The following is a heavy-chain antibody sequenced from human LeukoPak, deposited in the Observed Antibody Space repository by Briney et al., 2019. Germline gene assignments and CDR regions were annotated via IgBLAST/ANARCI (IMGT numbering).Heavy chain of an antibody. CDR3: ARVRDGYNDAYDI. CDR2: IKPSGGNT. V-gene: IGHV1-46*01. Sequence: GASVKVSCKTSGYSFTSYNLHWVRQAPGQRLEWMGIIKPSGGNTNYAQKFQGRVTMTRDTSTSTVYMELSSLKSGDTAVYYCARVRDGYNDAYDIWGQGTMVTITS. D-gene: IGHD5-24*01. CDR1: GYSFTSYN. J-gene: IGHJ3*02.